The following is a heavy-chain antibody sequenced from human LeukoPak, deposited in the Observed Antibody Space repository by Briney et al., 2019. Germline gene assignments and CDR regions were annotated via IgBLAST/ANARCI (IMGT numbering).Heavy chain of an antibody. V-gene: IGHV1-58*02. CDR1: GFTFTSSA. J-gene: IGHJ4*02. CDR2: IVVGSGST. D-gene: IGHD1-1*01. CDR3: AASTERSYDY. Sequence: SVKLSCKASGFTFTSSATQWVRHPRGQRLEWIGWIVVGSGSTNHAQKFQERVTITRDMSTSTAYMGLSSLRSEDTSVYYCAASTERSYDYWGQGTLVTVSS.